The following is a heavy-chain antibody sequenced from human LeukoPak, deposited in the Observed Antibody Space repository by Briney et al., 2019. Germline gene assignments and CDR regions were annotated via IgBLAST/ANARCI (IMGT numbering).Heavy chain of an antibody. CDR2: INHSGST. D-gene: IGHD3-22*01. Sequence: PSETLSLTCAVYGGSFSGYYWRWIRQPPGKGLEWIGEINHSGSTNYNPSLKSRVTISVDTSKNQFSLKLSSVTAADTAVYYCARAADSSGYWRGDFDYWGQGTLVTVSS. V-gene: IGHV4-34*01. J-gene: IGHJ4*02. CDR1: GGSFSGYY. CDR3: ARAADSSGYWRGDFDY.